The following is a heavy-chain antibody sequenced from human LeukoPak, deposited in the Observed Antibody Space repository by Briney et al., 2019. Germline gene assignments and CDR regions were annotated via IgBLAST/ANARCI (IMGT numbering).Heavy chain of an antibody. J-gene: IGHJ4*02. D-gene: IGHD3-22*01. Sequence: SGGSLRLSCAASGFTFSSYGMHWVRQAPGKGLEWVAVISYDGSNKYYADSVKGRFTISRDNSKNTLYLQMNSLRAEDTAVYYCAKDTRTDVVSFDYWGQGTLVTVSS. CDR1: GFTFSSYG. CDR2: ISYDGSNK. V-gene: IGHV3-30*18. CDR3: AKDTRTDVVSFDY.